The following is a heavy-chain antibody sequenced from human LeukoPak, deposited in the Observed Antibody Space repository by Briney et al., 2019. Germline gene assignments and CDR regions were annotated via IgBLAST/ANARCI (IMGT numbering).Heavy chain of an antibody. CDR2: IDAGNGDT. V-gene: IGHV1-3*01. D-gene: IGHD2-2*01. J-gene: IGHJ4*02. CDR1: GYTFSNYA. CDR3: ARGSTSDWPLDH. Sequence: PGASVKVSCTASGYTFSNYAVHWVRQAPGQRFEWVGWIDAGNGDTRYSQKFQGRVTITRDTSASTAYIELRSLRSEDTAMYYCARGSTSDWPLDHWGQETLVTISS.